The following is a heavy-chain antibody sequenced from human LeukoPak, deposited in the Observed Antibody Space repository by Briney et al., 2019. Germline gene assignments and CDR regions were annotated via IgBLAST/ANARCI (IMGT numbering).Heavy chain of an antibody. CDR3: ASNDDFWSGFDY. D-gene: IGHD3-3*01. CDR1: GLTFSSYS. J-gene: IGHJ4*02. CDR2: ISSSSSYI. V-gene: IGHV3-21*01. Sequence: GGSLRLSCAASGLTFSSYSMNWVRQAPGKGLEWVSSISSSSSYIYYADSVKGRFTISRDNAKNSLYLQMNSLRAEDTAVYYCASNDDFWSGFDYWGQGTLVTVSS.